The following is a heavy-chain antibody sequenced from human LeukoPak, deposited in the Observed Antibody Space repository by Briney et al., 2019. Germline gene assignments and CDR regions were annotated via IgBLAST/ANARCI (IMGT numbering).Heavy chain of an antibody. CDR2: IYSGGST. Sequence: PGGSLRLSCAASGFTVSSNYMSWVRQAPGKGLEWVSIIYSGGSTFYADSVKGRFTISRDNSKNTLYLQMNSLKTEDTAVYYCARSESGTYKGRFDFWGQGTLVTVSS. CDR1: GFTVSSNY. V-gene: IGHV3-53*01. CDR3: ARSESGTYKGRFDF. D-gene: IGHD1-26*01. J-gene: IGHJ4*02.